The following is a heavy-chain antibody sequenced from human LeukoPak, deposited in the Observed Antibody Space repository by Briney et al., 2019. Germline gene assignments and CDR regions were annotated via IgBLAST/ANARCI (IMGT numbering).Heavy chain of an antibody. CDR1: GGSFSGYY. CDR2: INHSGST. Sequence: PSETLSLTCAVYGGSFSGYYWSWIRQPPGKGLEWIGEINHSGSTNYNPSLKSRVTISVDTSKNQFSLKLSSVTAADTAVYYCARAPFSSGWYSTWGQGTMVTLSS. CDR3: ARAPFSSGWYST. D-gene: IGHD6-19*01. V-gene: IGHV4-34*01. J-gene: IGHJ3*01.